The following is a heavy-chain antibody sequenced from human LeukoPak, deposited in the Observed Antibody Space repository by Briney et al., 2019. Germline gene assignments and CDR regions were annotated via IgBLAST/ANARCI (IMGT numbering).Heavy chain of an antibody. V-gene: IGHV3-21*01. CDR2: ITTSSTYI. CDR1: GFTFDDYG. Sequence: GGSLRLSCAASGFTFDDYGMSWVRQAPGKGLEWVSSITTSSTYIYYADSVKGRFTISRDNAKNSLYLQMNSLRAEDTAVYYCARDPYSGSYGDYYYYYMDVWGKGTTVTISS. D-gene: IGHD1-26*01. J-gene: IGHJ6*03. CDR3: ARDPYSGSYGDYYYYYMDV.